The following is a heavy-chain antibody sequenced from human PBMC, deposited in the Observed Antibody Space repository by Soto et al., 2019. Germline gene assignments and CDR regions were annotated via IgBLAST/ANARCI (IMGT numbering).Heavy chain of an antibody. CDR1: GGTFRRYA. CDR3: ARARDNYANYDYGMDV. Sequence: QVQLVQSGAEVKKPGSSVKVSCKASGGTFRRYAISWVRQAPGQGLEWMGGIIPIFGTANYAQKFQGRVTSTADESPSTAYMELSSLRAEDTAVYYCARARDNYANYDYGMDVWGQGTTVTVSS. V-gene: IGHV1-69*12. CDR2: IIPIFGTA. D-gene: IGHD1-1*01. J-gene: IGHJ6*02.